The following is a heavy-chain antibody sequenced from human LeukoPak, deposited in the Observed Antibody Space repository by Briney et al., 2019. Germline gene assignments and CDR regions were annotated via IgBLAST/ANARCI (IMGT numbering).Heavy chain of an antibody. CDR3: ARVVGASWYINYFDY. D-gene: IGHD6-13*01. V-gene: IGHV4-34*01. CDR2: INHSGST. J-gene: IGHJ4*02. CDR1: GGSFSGYY. Sequence: SETLSLTCAVYGGSFSGYYWSWIRQPPGKGLEWIGEINHSGSTNYNPSLKSRVTISVDTSKNQFPLKLSSVTAADTAVYYCARVVGASWYINYFDYWGQGTLVTVSS.